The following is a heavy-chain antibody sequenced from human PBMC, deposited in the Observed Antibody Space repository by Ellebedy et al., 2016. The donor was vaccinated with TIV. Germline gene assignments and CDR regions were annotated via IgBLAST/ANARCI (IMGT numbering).Heavy chain of an antibody. V-gene: IGHV4-59*01. CDR3: ARDTTDYYYGSGSYYKWFDP. CDR2: VYYSGST. CDR1: GGSIGAYY. D-gene: IGHD3-10*01. Sequence: MPSEILSLTCTVSGGSIGAYYWSWIRQPPGKGLEWIGYVYYSGSTNYSPSLKSRVTISVDTSKNQFSLKLSSVTAADTAVYYCARDTTDYYYGSGSYYKWFDPWGQGTLVTVSS. J-gene: IGHJ5*02.